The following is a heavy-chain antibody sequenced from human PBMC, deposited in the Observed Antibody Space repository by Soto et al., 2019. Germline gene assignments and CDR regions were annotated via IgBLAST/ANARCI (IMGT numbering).Heavy chain of an antibody. CDR1: GGSFSGYY. CDR2: INHSGST. V-gene: IGHV4-34*01. J-gene: IGHJ6*02. D-gene: IGHD6-13*01. Sequence: SETLSLTCAVYGGSFSGYYWSWIRQPPGKGLEWIGEINHSGSTNYNPSLKSRVTISVDTSKNQSSLKLSSVTAADTAVYYCARGRARGSSSWYGGYYYYGMDVWGQGTTVTVSS. CDR3: ARGRARGSSSWYGGYYYYGMDV.